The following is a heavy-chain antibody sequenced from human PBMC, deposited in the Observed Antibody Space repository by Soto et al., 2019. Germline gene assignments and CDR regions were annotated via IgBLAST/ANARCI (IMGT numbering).Heavy chain of an antibody. Sequence: QVQLQESGPGLVKPSQTLFLTCTVSGGSISSGGYYWSWIRQHPGKGLEWIGYIYYSGSTYYNPSLKSRVTISVDTSKNQFSLKLSSVTAADTAVYYCARVRYSYLLGMGGAFDYWGQGTLVTVSS. CDR3: ARVRYSYLLGMGGAFDY. J-gene: IGHJ4*02. V-gene: IGHV4-31*03. D-gene: IGHD2-15*01. CDR1: GGSISSGGYY. CDR2: IYYSGST.